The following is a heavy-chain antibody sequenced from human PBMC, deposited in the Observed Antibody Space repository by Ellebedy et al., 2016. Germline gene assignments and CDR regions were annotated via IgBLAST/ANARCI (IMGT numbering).Heavy chain of an antibody. J-gene: IGHJ6*02. V-gene: IGHV3-11*06. Sequence: GESLKISCAASGFTFSDYYMSWIRQAPGKGLEWVSYISSSSRYTIYADSVKGRFTISRDNAKNSLYLQMNSLRAEDTAVYYCARSYCDRTSCYGMDVWGQGTTVTVSS. CDR3: ARSYCDRTSCYGMDV. D-gene: IGHD2-2*01. CDR2: ISSSSRYT. CDR1: GFTFSDYY.